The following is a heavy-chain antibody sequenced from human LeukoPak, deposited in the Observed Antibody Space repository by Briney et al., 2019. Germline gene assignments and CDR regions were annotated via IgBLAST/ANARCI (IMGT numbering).Heavy chain of an antibody. D-gene: IGHD6-13*01. CDR3: ARARIAAAGTASYYYGMDV. J-gene: IGHJ6*02. CDR1: GYTFTSYG. V-gene: IGHV1-18*01. CDR2: ISAYNGNT. Sequence: ASVKVSYKASGYTFTSYGISWVRQAPGQGLEWMGWISAYNGNTNYAQKLQGRVTMTTDTSTSTAYMELRSLRSDDTAVYYCARARIAAAGTASYYYGMDVWGQGTTVTVSS.